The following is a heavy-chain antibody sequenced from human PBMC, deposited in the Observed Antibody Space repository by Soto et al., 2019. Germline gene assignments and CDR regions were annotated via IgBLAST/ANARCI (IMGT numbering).Heavy chain of an antibody. V-gene: IGHV3-74*01. CDR1: GFTFSRYV. CDR3: VRDPGAFSSSSSHHFYX. Sequence: GGSLRLSCAASGFTFSRYVMHWVRQAPGKGLVWVSRVNTDGSATIYAHSVRVRFIISRDNVRNTVYLDMNSLRAEDTAVYFCVRDPGAFSSSSSHHFYXWGQGTQVTVSX. J-gene: IGHJ1*01. D-gene: IGHD6-6*01. CDR2: VNTDGSAT.